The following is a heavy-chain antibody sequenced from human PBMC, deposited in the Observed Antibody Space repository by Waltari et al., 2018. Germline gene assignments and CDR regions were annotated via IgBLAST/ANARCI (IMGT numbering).Heavy chain of an antibody. CDR3: ARDLKRGAIPQFDY. Sequence: EVQLVESGGGLIQPGGSLRLSCAASGFTVSCNYMSWVRQAPGKGLEWVSVIYSGGSTYYADSVKGRFTISRDNSKNTLYLQMNSLRAEDTAVYYCARDLKRGAIPQFDYWGQGTLVTVSS. V-gene: IGHV3-53*01. J-gene: IGHJ4*02. D-gene: IGHD2-2*02. CDR1: GFTVSCNY. CDR2: IYSGGST.